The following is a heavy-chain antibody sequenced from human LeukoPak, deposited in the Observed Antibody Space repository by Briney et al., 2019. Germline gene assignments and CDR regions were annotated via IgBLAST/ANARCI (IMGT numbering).Heavy chain of an antibody. CDR3: AKTNGYYDY. J-gene: IGHJ4*02. CDR2: ISGNGDNT. D-gene: IGHD3-22*01. CDR1: RFTFSNYG. Sequence: PGGSLRLSCAASRFTFSNYGMSWVRQAPGKGLEWVSGISGNGDNTYYADSVKGRSSISRDNSKNTLYLQMDSLRAEDTAAYHCAKTNGYYDYWGRGTLVTVSS. V-gene: IGHV3-23*01.